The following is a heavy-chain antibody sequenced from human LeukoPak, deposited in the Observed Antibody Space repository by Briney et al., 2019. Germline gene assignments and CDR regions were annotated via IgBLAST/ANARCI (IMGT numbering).Heavy chain of an antibody. CDR1: GFTFSSYT. J-gene: IGHJ4*02. V-gene: IGHV3-21*01. D-gene: IGHD6-13*01. CDR2: ISGSSRHK. CDR3: ARTANFAAGYYIDY. Sequence: VGSLRLSCAASGFTFSSYTMNWVRQAPGKGREWVSSISGSSRHKYYADSVKGRFTIPRDKAKNSLYLQMNSLRAEDTAVYYCARTANFAAGYYIDYWGQGTLVTVSS.